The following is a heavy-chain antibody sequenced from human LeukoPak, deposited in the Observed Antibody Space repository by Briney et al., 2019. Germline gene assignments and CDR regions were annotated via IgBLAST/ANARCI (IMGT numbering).Heavy chain of an antibody. V-gene: IGHV1-69*01. Sequence: ASVKVSCKASGGTFISYAISWVRQAPGQGLEWMGGIIPIFGTANYAQKFQGRVTITADESTSTAYMELSSLRSEDTAVYYCTAASPPKSNTDIVVVPAAMPDYWGQGTLVTVSS. D-gene: IGHD2-2*01. CDR1: GGTFISYA. J-gene: IGHJ4*02. CDR2: IIPIFGTA. CDR3: TAASPPKSNTDIVVVPAAMPDY.